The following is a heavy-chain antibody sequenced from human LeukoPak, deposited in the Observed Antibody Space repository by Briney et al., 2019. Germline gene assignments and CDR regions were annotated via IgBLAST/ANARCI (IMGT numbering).Heavy chain of an antibody. CDR2: ISYDGSNK. CDR1: GFTFSSYA. J-gene: IGHJ3*02. Sequence: GGSLRLSCAASGFTFSSYAMHWVRQAPGKGLEWVAVISYDGSNKYYAGSVKGRFTISRDNSKNTLYLQMNSLRAEDTAVYYCARDSGYDAFDIWGQGTMVTVSS. D-gene: IGHD2-2*03. V-gene: IGHV3-30-3*01. CDR3: ARDSGYDAFDI.